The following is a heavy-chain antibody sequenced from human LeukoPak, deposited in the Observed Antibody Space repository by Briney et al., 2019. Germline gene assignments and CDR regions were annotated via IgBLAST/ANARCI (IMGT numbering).Heavy chain of an antibody. D-gene: IGHD6-19*01. J-gene: IGHJ4*02. CDR1: GLTFSSYS. CDR3: AREYSSGWYVDGY. Sequence: GGSLRLSCTASGLTFSSYSMNWVRQAPGKGLEWVSHISSTSRTIYYADSVKGRFTISRDNAKNSLYLQMNSLRAEDTAVYYCAREYSSGWYVDGYWGQGTLVTVSS. CDR2: ISSTSRTI. V-gene: IGHV3-48*01.